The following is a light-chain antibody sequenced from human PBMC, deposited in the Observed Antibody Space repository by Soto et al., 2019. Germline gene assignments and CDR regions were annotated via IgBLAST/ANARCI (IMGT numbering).Light chain of an antibody. V-gene: IGKV3-20*01. CDR3: QQYGSSPLT. CDR2: GAS. Sequence: IVMTQSPATLSETPGERATLSCRASQSFSSNLAWYQQKPGQAPRLLIYGASSRATGIPDRFSGSGSGTDVTLTISRLEPEDLAVYYCQQYGSSPLTFGGGTKVDIK. CDR1: QSFSSN. J-gene: IGKJ4*01.